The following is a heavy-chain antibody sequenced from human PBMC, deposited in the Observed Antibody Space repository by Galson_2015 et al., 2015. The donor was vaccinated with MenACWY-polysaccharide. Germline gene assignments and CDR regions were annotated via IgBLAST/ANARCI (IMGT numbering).Heavy chain of an antibody. V-gene: IGHV4-39*07. J-gene: IGHJ6*02. CDR1: GGSISSSSYY. CDR2: IYYSGST. D-gene: IGHD6-19*01. CDR3: ARGHYGWGIAVAGLDYGMDV. Sequence: ETLSLTCTVSGGSISSSSYYWGWIRQPPGKGLEWIGSIYYSGSTYYNPSLKSRVTISVDTSKNQFSLKLSSVTAADTAVYYCARGHYGWGIAVAGLDYGMDVWGQGTTVTVSS.